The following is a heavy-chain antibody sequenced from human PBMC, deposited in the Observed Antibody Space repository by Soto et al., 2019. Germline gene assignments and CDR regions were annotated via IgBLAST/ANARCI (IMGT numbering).Heavy chain of an antibody. D-gene: IGHD5-12*01. V-gene: IGHV3-48*01. CDR3: ASRLVSTTGYDY. CDR2: ISYTNII. CDR1: GFTFSSYN. J-gene: IGHJ4*02. Sequence: PGGSLRLSCAASGFTFSSYNMHWVRQAPGKGLEWVSYISYTNIIYYTDPVKGRFTISRDNAKNLVFLQMNGLRAEDTAVYFCASRLVSTTGYDYWGQGTLVTVSS.